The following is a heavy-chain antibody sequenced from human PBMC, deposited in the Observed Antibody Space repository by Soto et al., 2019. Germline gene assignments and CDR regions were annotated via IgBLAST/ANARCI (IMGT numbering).Heavy chain of an antibody. J-gene: IGHJ4*02. CDR2: IYYSGST. D-gene: IGHD4-17*01. Sequence: PSETLSLTCTVSGGSISSGGYYWSWIRQNPGKGLEWIGYIYYSGSTYYNPSLKSRVTISVDTSKNQFSLKLSSVTAADTAVYNRARSMEAPRHYGDYEYYFDYWGQGTLVTVSS. V-gene: IGHV4-31*03. CDR3: ARSMEAPRHYGDYEYYFDY. CDR1: GGSISSGGYY.